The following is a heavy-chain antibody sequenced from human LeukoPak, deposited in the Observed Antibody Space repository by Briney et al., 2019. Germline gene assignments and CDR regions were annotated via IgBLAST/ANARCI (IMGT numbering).Heavy chain of an antibody. V-gene: IGHV3-23*01. D-gene: IGHD1/OR15-1a*01. CDR3: AKGDGTSRKKEPFDY. J-gene: IGHJ4*02. Sequence: GGSLRLSCAASGFTFSSYAMSWVRQAPGKGLEWVSAISGSGGSTYYADSVKGRFTISRDNSKNTLYLQMNSLRAEDTAEYYCAKGDGTSRKKEPFDYWGQGTLVTVSS. CDR1: GFTFSSYA. CDR2: ISGSGGST.